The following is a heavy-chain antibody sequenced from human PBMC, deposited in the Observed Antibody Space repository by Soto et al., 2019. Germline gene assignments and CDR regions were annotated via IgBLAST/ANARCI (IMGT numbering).Heavy chain of an antibody. V-gene: IGHV4-30-4*01. D-gene: IGHD3-10*01. J-gene: IGHJ6*02. CDR1: GGSISTDIYY. CDR3: ARDLWFGESFGYYYGMDV. CDR2: IYYSGST. Sequence: PSETLSLTCTVSGGSISTDIYYWTWIRQPPGKGLEWIGYIYYSGSTSYNPSLKSRVSISVDTSKNQFSLKLTSLSAADTAVYYCARDLWFGESFGYYYGMDVWGQGATVTV.